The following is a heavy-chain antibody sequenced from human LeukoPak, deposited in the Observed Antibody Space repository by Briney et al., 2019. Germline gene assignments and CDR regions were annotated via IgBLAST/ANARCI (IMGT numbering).Heavy chain of an antibody. V-gene: IGHV4-34*01. CDR1: GGSFSGYY. CDR2: INHSGST. Sequence: SETLSLTCAVYGGSFSGYYWSWIRQPPGKGLEWIGEINHSGSTNYNPSLKSRVTISVDTSKNQFSLKLSSVTAADTAVYYCARDSRYDSSGYSSWGQGTLVTVSS. CDR3: ARDSRYDSSGYSS. J-gene: IGHJ4*02. D-gene: IGHD3-22*01.